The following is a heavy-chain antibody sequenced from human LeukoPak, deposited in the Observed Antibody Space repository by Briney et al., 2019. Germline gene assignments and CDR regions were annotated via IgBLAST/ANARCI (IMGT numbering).Heavy chain of an antibody. CDR3: ARGRHYYDSSVNRGADY. V-gene: IGHV3-11*04. CDR1: GFTFSDYY. J-gene: IGHJ4*02. D-gene: IGHD3-22*01. CDR2: ISSSGSTI. Sequence: PGGSLRLSCAAFGFTFSDYYMSWIRQAPGKGLEWVSYISSSGSTIYYADSVKGRFTISRDNAKNSLYLQMNSLRAEDTAVYYCARGRHYYDSSVNRGADYWGQGTLVTVSS.